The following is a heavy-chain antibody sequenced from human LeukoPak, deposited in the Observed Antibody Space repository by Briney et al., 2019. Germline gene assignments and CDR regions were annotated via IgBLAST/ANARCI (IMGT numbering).Heavy chain of an antibody. V-gene: IGHV4-4*02. CDR1: GGSISIINW. D-gene: IGHD2-15*01. J-gene: IGHJ4*02. CDR2: IYHSGST. Sequence: SESLSLTWAVSGGSISIINWWCCGRQPPGLGLEWNGEIYHSGSTNYNPTLKRRVTISVAKSKTQCSLKLSSVTAADTAVYYCARVIRGSYDYWGQGTLVSVSS. CDR3: ARVIRGSYDY.